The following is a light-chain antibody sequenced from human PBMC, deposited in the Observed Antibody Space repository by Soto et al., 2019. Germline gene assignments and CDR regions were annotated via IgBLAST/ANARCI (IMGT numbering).Light chain of an antibody. CDR2: EVN. J-gene: IGLJ2*01. CDR1: SSDVGRYNY. CDR3: SSYAGSNTVV. V-gene: IGLV2-8*01. Sequence: QSALTQPPSASGSPGQSVTISCTGTSSDVGRYNYVSWYQQHPGKAPKLIIYEVNKRPSGVPDRFSGSKSDNTASLTVSGLQAEDEADYYCSSYAGSNTVVFGGGTKVTVL.